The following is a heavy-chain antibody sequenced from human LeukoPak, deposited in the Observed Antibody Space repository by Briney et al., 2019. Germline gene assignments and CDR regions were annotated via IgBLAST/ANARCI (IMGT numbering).Heavy chain of an antibody. CDR3: ARDDLAVTRAFDI. CDR1: GNYW. V-gene: IGHV3-33*08. J-gene: IGHJ3*02. D-gene: IGHD4-17*01. Sequence: GGSLRLSCAASGNYWMHWVRQAPGKGLEWVAVIWYDGSNKYYADSVKGRFTISRDNSKNTLYLQMNSLRAEDTAVYYCARDDLAVTRAFDIWGQGTMVTVSS. CDR2: IWYDGSNK.